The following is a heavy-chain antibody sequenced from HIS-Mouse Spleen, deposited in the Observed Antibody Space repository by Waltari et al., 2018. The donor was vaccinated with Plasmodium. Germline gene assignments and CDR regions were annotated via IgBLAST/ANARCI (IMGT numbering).Heavy chain of an antibody. CDR1: GFPFSSYA. CDR2: IYSGGST. D-gene: IGHD7-27*01. V-gene: IGHV3-23*03. J-gene: IGHJ4*02. CDR3: ARAAIAWGSPYYFDY. Sequence: EVQLLESGGGLVQPGGSLRLSCAASGFPFSSYAMSWVRQAPGKGLEWVSVIYSGGSTYYADSVKGRFTISRDNSKNTLYLQMNSLRAEDTAVYYCARAAIAWGSPYYFDYWGQGTLVTVSS.